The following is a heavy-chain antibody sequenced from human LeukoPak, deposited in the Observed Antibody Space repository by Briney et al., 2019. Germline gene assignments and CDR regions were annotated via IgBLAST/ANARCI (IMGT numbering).Heavy chain of an antibody. D-gene: IGHD6-13*01. J-gene: IGHJ4*02. Sequence: GGSLRLSCVASGFTFRIYGMHWVRQAPGKGLEWVALIRDDGNRKFYGDSVKGRFTISRDNPKNTLYLQLHSLRYDDTAMYYCARVVRNSTSWYSGFDFWGRGSLVTVSS. CDR3: ARVVRNSTSWYSGFDF. V-gene: IGHV3-30*02. CDR2: IRDDGNRK. CDR1: GFTFRIYG.